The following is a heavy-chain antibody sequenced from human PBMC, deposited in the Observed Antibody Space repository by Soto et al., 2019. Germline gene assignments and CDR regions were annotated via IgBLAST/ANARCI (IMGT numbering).Heavy chain of an antibody. V-gene: IGHV1-18*01. CDR2: ISAYNGNT. Sequence: ASVKVSCKASGYTFTSYGISWVRQAPGQGLEWMGWISAYNGNTNYAQKLQGRVTMTTDTSTSTAYMELRSLRSDDTAVYYCARGPYRSGSYYTYYYYGMDVWGQGTTVTVSS. CDR3: ARGPYRSGSYYTYYYYGMDV. J-gene: IGHJ6*02. CDR1: GYTFTSYG. D-gene: IGHD3-10*01.